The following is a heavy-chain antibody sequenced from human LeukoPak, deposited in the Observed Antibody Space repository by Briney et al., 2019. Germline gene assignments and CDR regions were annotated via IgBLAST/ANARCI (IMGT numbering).Heavy chain of an antibody. Sequence: ASVKVSCKASGYTFTSYGISWVRQAPGQGLEWMGWISAYNGNTNYAQKLQGRVTMTTDTSTSTAYMELRSLRSDDTAVYYCARVGYYDSSGYYYQREPRPYYFDYWGQGTLVTVSS. CDR1: GYTFTSYG. CDR3: ARVGYYDSSGYYYQREPRPYYFDY. V-gene: IGHV1-18*01. D-gene: IGHD3-22*01. J-gene: IGHJ4*02. CDR2: ISAYNGNT.